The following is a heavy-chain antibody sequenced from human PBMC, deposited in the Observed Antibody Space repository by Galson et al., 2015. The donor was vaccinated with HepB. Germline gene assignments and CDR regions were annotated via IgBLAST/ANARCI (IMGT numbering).Heavy chain of an antibody. J-gene: IGHJ4*02. V-gene: IGHV3-23*01. Sequence: SLRLSCAASGFTFSSYAMSWVRQAPGKGLEWVSSISGRGGNTYYADSVKGRFTISRDNSKNTVYLQMHSLRVEDTAVYYCARTFYFDYWGQGTLVTVSS. CDR3: ARTFYFDY. CDR2: ISGRGGNT. CDR1: GFTFSSYA. D-gene: IGHD3-16*01.